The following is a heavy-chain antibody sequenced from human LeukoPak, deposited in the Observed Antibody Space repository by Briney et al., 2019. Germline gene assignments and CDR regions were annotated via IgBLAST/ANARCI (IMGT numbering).Heavy chain of an antibody. V-gene: IGHV3-9*01. CDR3: ARDSGSSSSRRSAFDI. CDR2: ISWNSGSI. D-gene: IGHD6-13*01. J-gene: IGHJ3*02. Sequence: GRSLRLSCAASGFTFDDYAMHWVRQAPGKGLEWVSGISWNSGSIGYADSVKGRFTISRDNAKNSLYLQMNSLRAEDTAVYYCARDSGSSSSRRSAFDIWGQGTMVTVSS. CDR1: GFTFDDYA.